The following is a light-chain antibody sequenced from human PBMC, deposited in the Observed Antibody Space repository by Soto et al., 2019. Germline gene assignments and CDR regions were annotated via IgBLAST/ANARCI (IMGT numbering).Light chain of an antibody. CDR2: TAS. J-gene: IGKJ4*01. CDR1: QSISSY. V-gene: IGKV1-39*01. Sequence: DIQMTQSPSSLSASVGDRVTITCRASQSISSYLNWYQQKPGKAPKLLIYTASTLQSGVPSRFGGSGSGTDFTLTISSLQPEDFATYYCQQGNSFPLTFAGGTKVETK. CDR3: QQGNSFPLT.